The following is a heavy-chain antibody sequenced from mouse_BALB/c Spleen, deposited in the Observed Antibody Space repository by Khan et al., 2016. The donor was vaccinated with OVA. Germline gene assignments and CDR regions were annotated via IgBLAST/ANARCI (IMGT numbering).Heavy chain of an antibody. D-gene: IGHD2-10*01. V-gene: IGHV1S81*02. CDR2: IYPSDGRT. CDR1: GYTFTNYW. CDR3: ARNAYVGNYFDY. Sequence: QVQLQQPGAELVKPGASVKLSCKASGYTFTNYWVHWVKQSPGQGLEWIGEIYPSDGRTNTHEKLKGKATLTVDKSSSTAYMQLSSLTSEDSAVYYCARNAYVGNYFDYWGRGTTLPGSS. J-gene: IGHJ2*01.